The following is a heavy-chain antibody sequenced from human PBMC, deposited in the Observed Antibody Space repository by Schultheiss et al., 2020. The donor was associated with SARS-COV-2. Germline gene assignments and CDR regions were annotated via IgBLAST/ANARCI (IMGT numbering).Heavy chain of an antibody. Sequence: SETLSLTCAVSGYSISSGYYWGWIRQPPGKGLEWIGSIYHSGSTYYNPSLKSRVTISVDTSKNQFSLKLSSVTAADTAVYYCARLEYSSGWYPFDYWGQGTLVTVSS. D-gene: IGHD6-19*01. CDR3: ARLEYSSGWYPFDY. J-gene: IGHJ4*02. CDR1: GYSISSGYY. CDR2: IYHSGST. V-gene: IGHV4-38-2*01.